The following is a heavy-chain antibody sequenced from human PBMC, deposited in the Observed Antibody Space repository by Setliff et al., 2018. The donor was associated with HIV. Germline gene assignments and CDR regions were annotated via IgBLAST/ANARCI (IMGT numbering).Heavy chain of an antibody. CDR2: INPSGGST. Sequence: ASVKVSCKASGYTFTSYYMHWVRQAPGQGLEWMGIINPSGGSTNYAQKFQGRVTMTRDTSTSTVYMELSSLRSEDTAVYYCAREALHAGGWRGAFDIWGQGTMVTVSS. V-gene: IGHV1-46*01. D-gene: IGHD6-19*01. CDR3: AREALHAGGWRGAFDI. J-gene: IGHJ3*02. CDR1: GYTFTSYY.